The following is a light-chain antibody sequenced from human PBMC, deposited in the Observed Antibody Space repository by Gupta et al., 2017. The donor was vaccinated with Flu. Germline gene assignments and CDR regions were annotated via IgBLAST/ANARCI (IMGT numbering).Light chain of an antibody. CDR2: AAS. V-gene: IGKV1-9*01. CDR3: QQLNSYPAT. J-gene: IGKJ4*02. Sequence: DIQLTQSPSFLSASVGDSVTITCRARQGISSYLAWYQQKPGTAPKLLIYAASTLQSGVPSRFSGSGSGTEFTLTISSLQPEDFATYYCQQLNSYPATFGGGTKVEIK. CDR1: QGISSY.